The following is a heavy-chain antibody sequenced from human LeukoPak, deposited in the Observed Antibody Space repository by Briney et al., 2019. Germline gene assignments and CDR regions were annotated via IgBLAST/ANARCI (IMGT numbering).Heavy chain of an antibody. V-gene: IGHV4-59*08. CDR1: GGSISSYY. D-gene: IGHD3-10*01. J-gene: IGHJ6*02. CDR2: IYYSGST. CDR3: ARAPYYYGSGSYSATVYYYYGMDV. Sequence: SETLSLTCTVSGGSISSYYWSWIRQPPGKGLEWIGYIYYSGSTNYNPSLKSRVTISVDTSKNQFSLKLSSVTAADTAVYYCARAPYYYGSGSYSATVYYYYGMDVWGQGTTVTVSS.